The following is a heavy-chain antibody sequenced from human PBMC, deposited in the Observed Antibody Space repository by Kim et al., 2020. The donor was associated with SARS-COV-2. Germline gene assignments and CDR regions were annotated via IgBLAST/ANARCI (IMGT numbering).Heavy chain of an antibody. Sequence: GGSLRLSCEASGFTFSTYGMHWVRQAPGKGLEWVAGISYGGSNKYYADSVKGRFTISRDNSKNTVYVQMDSLRAEDTAVYYCAKYDDGFEYWGQGALVTVSS. D-gene: IGHD3-3*01. CDR1: GFTFSTYG. J-gene: IGHJ4*02. CDR3: AKYDDGFEY. V-gene: IGHV3-30*18. CDR2: ISYGGSNK.